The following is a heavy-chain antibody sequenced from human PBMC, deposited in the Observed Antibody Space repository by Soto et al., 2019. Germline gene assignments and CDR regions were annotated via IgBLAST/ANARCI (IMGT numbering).Heavy chain of an antibody. Sequence: GGSLRLSCAASEITFSAYAMGWVRQTPGKGLEWVSGISANTLGTYYADSVKGRFTVSRDNSNNTLYLQMNCLRAEDTAVYYCAKAPDYDAPFDPWGQGTLVTVSS. CDR1: EITFSAYA. CDR2: ISANTLGT. J-gene: IGHJ5*02. D-gene: IGHD3-16*01. V-gene: IGHV3-23*01. CDR3: AKAPDYDAPFDP.